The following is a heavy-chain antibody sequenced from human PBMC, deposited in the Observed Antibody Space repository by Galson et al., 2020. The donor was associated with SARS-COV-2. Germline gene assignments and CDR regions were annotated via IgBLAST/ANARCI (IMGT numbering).Heavy chain of an antibody. D-gene: IGHD2-2*01. J-gene: IGHJ6*02. CDR2: IKQDGSEK. CDR3: ARDLGYCSSTSCFNYYYGMDV. CDR1: YG. Sequence: YGMHWVRQSAGRGLEWVANIKQDGSEKYYVDSVKGRFTISRDNAKNSLYLQMNSLRAEDTAVYYCARDLGYCSSTSCFNYYYGMDVWGQGTTVTVSS. V-gene: IGHV3-7*01.